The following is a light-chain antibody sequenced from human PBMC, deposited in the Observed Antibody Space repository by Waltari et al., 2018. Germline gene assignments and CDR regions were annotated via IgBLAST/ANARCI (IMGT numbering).Light chain of an antibody. V-gene: IGLV4-69*01. CDR2: VNSDGSQ. Sequence: QLVLTQSPSASASLGASVKLTCPLSSGHSSNVIAWLQQQPEKGPRYLMKVNSDGSQSKGDDIPDRFSGSSSGAERYLTISSLQSEDEADYYCQTGGHGTWVFGGGTKLTVL. CDR1: SGHSSNV. CDR3: QTGGHGTWV. J-gene: IGLJ3*02.